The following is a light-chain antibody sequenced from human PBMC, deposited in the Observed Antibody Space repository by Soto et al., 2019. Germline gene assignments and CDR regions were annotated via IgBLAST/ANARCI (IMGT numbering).Light chain of an antibody. Sequence: DIQMTQSPSSLSASVGDRVTITCRASQSISSYLNWYQQKPGKAPKLLIYAASSLQSGVPSRFSGSGSGTDFTLTISSLQPEECATYYCQQSYSTSTWTFGQGTNVDIK. CDR3: QQSYSTSTWT. J-gene: IGKJ1*01. CDR2: AAS. CDR1: QSISSY. V-gene: IGKV1-39*01.